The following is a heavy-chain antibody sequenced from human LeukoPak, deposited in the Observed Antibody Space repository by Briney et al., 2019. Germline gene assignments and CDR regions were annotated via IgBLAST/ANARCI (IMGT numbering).Heavy chain of an antibody. V-gene: IGHV3-30-3*01. CDR3: ARDSSGYTNAFDI. Sequence: GGSLRLSCAASGFTFSSYWMHWVRQAPGKGLEWVAVISYDGSNKYYADSVKGRFTISRDNSKNTLYLQMNSLRAEDTAVYYCARDSSGYTNAFDIWGQGTMVTVSS. CDR1: GFTFSSYW. J-gene: IGHJ3*02. CDR2: ISYDGSNK. D-gene: IGHD6-19*01.